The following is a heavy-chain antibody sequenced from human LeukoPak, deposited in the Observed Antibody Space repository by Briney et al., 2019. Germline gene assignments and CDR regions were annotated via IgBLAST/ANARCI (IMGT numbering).Heavy chain of an antibody. V-gene: IGHV4-39*07. CDR2: IHYSGTT. J-gene: IGHJ5*02. D-gene: IGHD3-10*01. CDR1: GGSISSGNYY. Sequence: SETLSLTCTVSGGSISSGNYYWGWIRQPPGKGLDWIASIHYSGTTYYNPSLKSRVTISVDTSKNQFSLKLSSVTAADTAVYYCAGTYYYGSGSVDWFDPWGQGTLVTVSS. CDR3: AGTYYYGSGSVDWFDP.